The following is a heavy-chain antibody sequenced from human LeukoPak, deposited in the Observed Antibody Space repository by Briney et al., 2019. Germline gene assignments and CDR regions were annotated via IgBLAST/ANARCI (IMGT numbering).Heavy chain of an antibody. CDR3: ARQVGAITLFEH. D-gene: IGHD1-26*01. V-gene: IGHV3-53*01. Sequence: GGSLRPSCATPGFSGSSNYVSWGRQAPGKGLEWVSALYSGGTTYYADSVKGRFTISRDNSKNTLYLQMNSLRVEDTAVYYCARQVGAITLFEHWGQGTLVTVSS. CDR2: LYSGGTT. CDR1: GFSGSSNY. J-gene: IGHJ4*02.